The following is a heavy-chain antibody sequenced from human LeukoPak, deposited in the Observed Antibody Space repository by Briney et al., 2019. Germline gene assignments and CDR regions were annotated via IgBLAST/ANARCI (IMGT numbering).Heavy chain of an antibody. J-gene: IGHJ4*02. V-gene: IGHV4-34*01. D-gene: IGHD6-19*01. CDR1: GGSFSGYY. CDR2: INHSGST. Sequence: PSETLSLTCAVYGGSFSGYYWSWIRQPPGKGLEWIGEINHSGSTNYNPSLKSRVTMSVDTSKKQFSLKLSSVTAADTAVYYCARAPEFSSGWLHDYWGQGTLVTVSS. CDR3: ARAPEFSSGWLHDY.